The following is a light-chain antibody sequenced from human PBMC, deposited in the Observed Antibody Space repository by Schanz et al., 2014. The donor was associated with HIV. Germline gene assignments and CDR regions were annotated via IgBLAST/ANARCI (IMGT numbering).Light chain of an antibody. CDR1: QSVLHRSNSRNY. CDR2: WAS. CDR3: QQYYSSPLT. V-gene: IGKV4-1*01. Sequence: DIVMTQSPDSLAVSLGERATIHCESSQSVLHRSNSRNYLSWYQQKPGQPPKLLIYWASIRESGVPDRFSGSGSGTDFTLTISSLQAEDVAVYYCQQYYSSPLTFGQGTKVEIK. J-gene: IGKJ1*01.